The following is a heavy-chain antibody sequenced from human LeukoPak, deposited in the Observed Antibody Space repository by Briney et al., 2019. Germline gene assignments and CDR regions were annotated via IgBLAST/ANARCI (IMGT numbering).Heavy chain of an antibody. CDR3: ARIGRLYAFDI. V-gene: IGHV3-30-3*01. CDR1: GFTFANYA. J-gene: IGHJ3*02. CDR2: ISYDGSNK. Sequence: GGSLRLSCAASGFTFANYAMSWVRQAPGKGLEWVAVISYDGSNKYYADSVKGRFTISRDNSKNTLYLQMNSLRAEDTAVYYCARIGRLYAFDIWGQGTMVTVSS. D-gene: IGHD2-15*01.